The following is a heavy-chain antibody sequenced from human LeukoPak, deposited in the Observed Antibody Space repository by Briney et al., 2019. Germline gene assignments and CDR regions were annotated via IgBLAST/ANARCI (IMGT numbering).Heavy chain of an antibody. V-gene: IGHV3-30*02. J-gene: IGHJ4*02. CDR1: GFTFSSYG. Sequence: PGGSLRLSCAASGFTFSSYGMHWVRQAPGKGLEWVALIRYDGSNKHYAASVKGRFTISRDNSKNTLSLQMNSLRAEDTAVYYCAKVDGYGDYVPPLGYWGQGTLVTVSS. CDR2: IRYDGSNK. D-gene: IGHD4-17*01. CDR3: AKVDGYGDYVPPLGY.